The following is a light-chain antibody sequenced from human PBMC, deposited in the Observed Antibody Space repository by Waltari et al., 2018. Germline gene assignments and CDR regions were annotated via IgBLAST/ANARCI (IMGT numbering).Light chain of an antibody. CDR3: SSYAGSNNLV. J-gene: IGLJ2*01. Sequence: QSALTQPPSASGSPGQSVTISCTGTSSDAGGYHYVSWYQQHPGKAPKLMISEVTKRPSGVPDRFSGSKSGNTASLTVSGLQAEDEADYYCSSYAGSNNLVFGGGTKLTVL. CDR1: SSDAGGYHY. V-gene: IGLV2-8*01. CDR2: EVT.